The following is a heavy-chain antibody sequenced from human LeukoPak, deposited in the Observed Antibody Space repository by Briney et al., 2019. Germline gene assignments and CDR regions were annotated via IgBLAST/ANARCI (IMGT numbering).Heavy chain of an antibody. D-gene: IGHD3-10*01. J-gene: IGHJ4*02. Sequence: GGSLRLSCVASVFTFSSSWMSWVRQGPGKGPEWVANMNQDGSRKYYVDSVKGRFTISRDNAKNSLFLQMNGLRDEDTAMYYCTRDSQGSGTYSTDHWGQGTLVTVSS. CDR1: VFTFSSSW. CDR3: TRDSQGSGTYSTDH. CDR2: MNQDGSRK. V-gene: IGHV3-7*01.